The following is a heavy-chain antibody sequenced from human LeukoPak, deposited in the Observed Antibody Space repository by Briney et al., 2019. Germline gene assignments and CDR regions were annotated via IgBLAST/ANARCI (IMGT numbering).Heavy chain of an antibody. D-gene: IGHD2-2*01. CDR3: ASYQLPTYYYYGMDV. V-gene: IGHV1-8*01. CDR2: MNPNSGNT. Sequence: ASVKVSCKASGYTFTSYDINWVRQATGQGLEWMGWMNPNSGNTGYAQKFQGRVTMTRDTSISTAYMELSRLRSDDTAVYYCASYQLPTYYYYGMDVWGQGTTVTVSS. J-gene: IGHJ6*02. CDR1: GYTFTSYD.